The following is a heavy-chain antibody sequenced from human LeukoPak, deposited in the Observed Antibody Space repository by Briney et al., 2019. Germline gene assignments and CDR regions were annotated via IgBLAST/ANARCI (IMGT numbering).Heavy chain of an antibody. J-gene: IGHJ4*02. CDR1: GFTFSNYW. CDR2: VNSDGSST. V-gene: IGHV3-74*01. D-gene: IGHD1-26*01. CDR3: ARILTSSIVQPFDY. Sequence: GRSLRLSCAASGFTFSNYWMHWVRQAPGEGLVWVSRVNSDGSSTSSADSVKGRFTISRDNAKNTLYLQMNSLRAEDTAVYYCARILTSSIVQPFDYWGQGTLVTVSS.